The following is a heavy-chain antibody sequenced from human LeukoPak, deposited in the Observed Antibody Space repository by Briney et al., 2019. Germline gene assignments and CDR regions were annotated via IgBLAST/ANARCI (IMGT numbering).Heavy chain of an antibody. Sequence: PSQTLSLTCTVSGGSISSGGYYWSWIRQHPGKGLEWIGYIYYSGSTYYNPSLKSRVTISVDTSKNQFSLKLSSVTAADTAVYYCARGVVPAAIWDYYFDYWGQGTLVTVSS. D-gene: IGHD2-2*02. CDR1: GGSISSGGYY. V-gene: IGHV4-31*03. J-gene: IGHJ4*02. CDR3: ARGVVPAAIWDYYFDY. CDR2: IYYSGST.